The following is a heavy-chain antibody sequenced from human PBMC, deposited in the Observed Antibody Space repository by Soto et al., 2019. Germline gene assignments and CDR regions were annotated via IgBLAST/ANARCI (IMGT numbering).Heavy chain of an antibody. CDR1: GGSISSGDSY. J-gene: IGHJ4*01. V-gene: IGHV4-30-4*01. CDR2: IYSRGSN. Sequence: QVHLQESGPGLAKPSQTLSLTCTVSGGSISSGDSYWSWIRQPPGKGLEWIGYIYSRGSNYYNPSLRVRINHSIATSKDPVLPRRKSGASAGTALYLCARRIEPGHGGRDFFEFWGPGTL. CDR3: ARRIEPGHGGRDFFEF. D-gene: IGHD3-3*01.